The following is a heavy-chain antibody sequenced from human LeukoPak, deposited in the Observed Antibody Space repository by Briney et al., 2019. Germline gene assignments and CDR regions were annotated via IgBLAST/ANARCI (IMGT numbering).Heavy chain of an antibody. D-gene: IGHD3-16*01. Sequence: GGSLRLSCAASGFAFSSHWMTWVSQAPGKGLEWVANINREGSDKNYVDSVKGRFTISRDNAKNSLYLQMNSLRVEDTAVYYCARDGVPGGRDVWGQGTTVTVS. V-gene: IGHV3-7*01. CDR1: GFAFSSHW. CDR3: ARDGVPGGRDV. J-gene: IGHJ6*02. CDR2: INREGSDK.